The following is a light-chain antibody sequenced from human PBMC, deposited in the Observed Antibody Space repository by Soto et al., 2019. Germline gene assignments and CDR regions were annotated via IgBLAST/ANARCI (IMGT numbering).Light chain of an antibody. CDR1: SSDVGGYNY. V-gene: IGLV2-14*01. Sequence: QSALTQPASVSGSPGQSITISCTGTSSDVGGYNYVSWYQQHPGKAPKLMIYDVSNRPSGVSNRFSGSKSGNTASLTISGLQAEDAAHYYCSSYTSSSTPWFGGGTMLTVL. J-gene: IGLJ3*02. CDR2: DVS. CDR3: SSYTSSSTPW.